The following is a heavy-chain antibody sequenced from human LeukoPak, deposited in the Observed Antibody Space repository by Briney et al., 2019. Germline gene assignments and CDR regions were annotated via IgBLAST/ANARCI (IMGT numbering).Heavy chain of an antibody. CDR2: ISGSGGST. CDR1: GFTFSSYA. D-gene: IGHD3-22*01. CDR3: AKDPRKVTMIVVVITFVDY. Sequence: GGSLRLSCAASGFTFSSYAMSWVRQAPGKGLEWVSAISGSGGSTYYADSVKGRFTISRDNSKNPLYLQMNSLRAEDTAVYYCAKDPRKVTMIVVVITFVDYWGQGTLVTVSS. V-gene: IGHV3-23*01. J-gene: IGHJ4*02.